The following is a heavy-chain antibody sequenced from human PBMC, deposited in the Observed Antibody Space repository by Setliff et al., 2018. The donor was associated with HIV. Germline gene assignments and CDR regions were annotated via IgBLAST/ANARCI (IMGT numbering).Heavy chain of an antibody. Sequence: GGSLRLSCTASGFMFDDYTMNWVRQAPGKGLEWVCLISWDGGTTFCTDSVKGRFTISRDNSQNSTYLQMNGLRIEDTALYFCAKDKIRWRSATTLDDGMDVWGQGTTVTVSS. J-gene: IGHJ6*02. CDR1: GFMFDDYT. V-gene: IGHV3-43*01. D-gene: IGHD3-16*01. CDR2: ISWDGGTT. CDR3: AKDKIRWRSATTLDDGMDV.